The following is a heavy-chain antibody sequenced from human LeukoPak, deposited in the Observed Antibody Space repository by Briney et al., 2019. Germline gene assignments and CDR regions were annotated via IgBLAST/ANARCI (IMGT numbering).Heavy chain of an antibody. J-gene: IGHJ4*02. CDR3: AKDHPIAAAGTGPGFDY. CDR2: ISGSGGST. CDR1: GFTFSSYA. V-gene: IGHV3-23*01. Sequence: PGGPLRLSCAASGFTFSSYAMSWVRQAPGKGLEWVSAISGSGGSTYYADSVKGRFTISRDNSKNTLYLQMNSLRAEDTAVYYCAKDHPIAAAGTGPGFDYWGQGTLVTVSS. D-gene: IGHD6-13*01.